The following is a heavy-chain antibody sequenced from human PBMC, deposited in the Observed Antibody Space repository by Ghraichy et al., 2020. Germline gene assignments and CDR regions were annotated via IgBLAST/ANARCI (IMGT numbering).Heavy chain of an antibody. D-gene: IGHD4-17*01. V-gene: IGHV4-59*01. Sequence: SETLSLTCTVSGGSISSYYWSWIRQPPGKGLEWIGYIYYSGSTNYNPSLKSRVTISVDTSKNQFSLKLSSVTAADTAVYYCARAEFYDYGDYVLYYFDYWGQGTLVTVSS. J-gene: IGHJ4*02. CDR2: IYYSGST. CDR3: ARAEFYDYGDYVLYYFDY. CDR1: GGSISSYY.